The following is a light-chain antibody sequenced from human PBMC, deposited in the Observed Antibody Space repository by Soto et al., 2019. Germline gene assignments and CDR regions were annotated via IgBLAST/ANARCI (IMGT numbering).Light chain of an antibody. V-gene: IGLV2-23*02. CDR3: CSYAGSSTFTWV. J-gene: IGLJ3*02. CDR2: EVS. Sequence: QSVLTQPASVSGSPGQSITISCTGTSSDVGSYNLVSWYQQHPGKAPKLMIYEVSKRPSGVSNRFSGSKSGNTASLTISGLQAEDEADYYCCSYAGSSTFTWVFGGGTKVTVL. CDR1: SSDVGSYNL.